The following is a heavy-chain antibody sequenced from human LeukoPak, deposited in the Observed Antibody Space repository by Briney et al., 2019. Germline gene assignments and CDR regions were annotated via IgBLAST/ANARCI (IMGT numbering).Heavy chain of an antibody. Sequence: GGSLRLSCAASGFTFDDYGMSWVRQAPGKGLEWVSGINWNGGSTGYVDSEKGRFTISRDNAKNSLYLHMNSLRAEDTAFYYCARDQVIAVAGRFDYWGQGTLVTVSS. CDR3: ARDQVIAVAGRFDY. CDR2: INWNGGST. CDR1: GFTFDDYG. V-gene: IGHV3-20*04. D-gene: IGHD6-19*01. J-gene: IGHJ4*02.